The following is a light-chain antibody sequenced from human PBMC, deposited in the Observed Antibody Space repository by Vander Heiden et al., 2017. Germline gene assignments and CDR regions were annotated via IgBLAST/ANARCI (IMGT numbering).Light chain of an antibody. CDR1: SSDVADYNY. J-gene: IGLJ1*01. V-gene: IGLV2-8*01. Sequence: SALTQPPSASASPGQSVAISCTGTSSDVADYNYLAWYQQHPGKAPQLMINEVTKRPSGVPDRFSGSKSGNTASLTVSGLQAEDEADYYCSSYVGSNNYVFGTGTKVTVL. CDR3: SSYVGSNNYV. CDR2: EVT.